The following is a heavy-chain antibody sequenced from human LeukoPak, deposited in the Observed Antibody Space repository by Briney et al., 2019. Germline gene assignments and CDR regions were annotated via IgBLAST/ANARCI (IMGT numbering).Heavy chain of an antibody. D-gene: IGHD3-10*01. Sequence: GGSLRLSCAASGFTFSSYSMNWVRQAPGKGLEWVAVISYDGSNKYYADSVKGRFTISRDNSKNTLYLQMNSLRAEDTAVYYCAKSPYYGSGSYYKYYYGMDVWGQGTTVTVSS. CDR2: ISYDGSNK. CDR1: GFTFSSYS. CDR3: AKSPYYGSGSYYKYYYGMDV. J-gene: IGHJ6*02. V-gene: IGHV3-30*18.